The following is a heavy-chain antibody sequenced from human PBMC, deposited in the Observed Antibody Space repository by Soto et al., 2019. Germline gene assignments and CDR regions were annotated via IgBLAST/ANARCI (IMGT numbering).Heavy chain of an antibody. CDR2: ISYDGSNK. CDR3: AKGEDYGRWYFDL. D-gene: IGHD4-17*01. Sequence: QVQLVESGGGVVQPGRSLRLSCAASGFTFSSYGMHWVRQAPGKGLEWVAVISYDGSNKYYADSVKGRFTISRDNSKNTRYLQMNSLRAEDTAVYYCAKGEDYGRWYFDLWGRGTLVTVSS. V-gene: IGHV3-30*18. J-gene: IGHJ2*01. CDR1: GFTFSSYG.